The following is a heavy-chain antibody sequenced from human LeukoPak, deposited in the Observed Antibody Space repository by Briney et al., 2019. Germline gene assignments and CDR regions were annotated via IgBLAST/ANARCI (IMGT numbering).Heavy chain of an antibody. CDR3: ARGIPGAFDI. CDR2: IYYSGST. J-gene: IGHJ3*02. V-gene: IGHV4-59*08. CDR1: GGSISSYY. D-gene: IGHD2-21*01. Sequence: KPSETQSLTCTVSGGSISSYYWSWIRQPPGKGLEWIGYIYYSGSTNYNPSLKSRVTISVDTSKNQFSLKLSSVTAADTAVYYCARGIPGAFDIWGQGTMVTVSS.